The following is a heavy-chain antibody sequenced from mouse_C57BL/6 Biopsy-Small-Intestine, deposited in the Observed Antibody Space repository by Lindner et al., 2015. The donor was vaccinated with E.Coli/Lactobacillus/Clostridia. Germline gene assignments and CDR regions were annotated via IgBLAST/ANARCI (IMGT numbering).Heavy chain of an antibody. CDR2: ISSGSSTI. D-gene: IGHD4-1*02. Sequence: VQLQESGGGLVKPGGSLKLSCAASGFTFSDYGMHWVRQAPEKGLEWVAYISSGSSTIYYADTVKGRFTISRDNAKNTLFLQMTSLRSEDTAMYYCARTTGTYFDYWGQGTTLTVPS. CDR1: GFTFSDYG. J-gene: IGHJ2*01. CDR3: ARTTGTYFDY. V-gene: IGHV5-17*01.